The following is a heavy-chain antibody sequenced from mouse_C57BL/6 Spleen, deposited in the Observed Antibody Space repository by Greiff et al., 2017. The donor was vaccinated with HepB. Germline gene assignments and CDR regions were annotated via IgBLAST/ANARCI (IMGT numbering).Heavy chain of an antibody. J-gene: IGHJ2*01. CDR2: INPNNGGT. V-gene: IGHV1-22*01. Sequence: VQLQQSGPELVKPGASVKMSCTASGYTFTDYNMHWVKQSHGKSLEWIGYINPNNGGTSYNQKFKGKATLTVNKSSSTAYMELRSLTSEDSAVYYCATTVVANYFDYWGQGTTLTVSS. CDR1: GYTFTDYN. CDR3: ATTVVANYFDY. D-gene: IGHD1-1*01.